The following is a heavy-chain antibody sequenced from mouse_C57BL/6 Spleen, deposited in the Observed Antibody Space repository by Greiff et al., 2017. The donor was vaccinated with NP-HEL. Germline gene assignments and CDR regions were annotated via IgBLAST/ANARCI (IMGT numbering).Heavy chain of an antibody. D-gene: IGHD2-3*01. V-gene: IGHV2-2*01. J-gene: IGHJ2*01. CDR1: GFSLTSYG. CDR2: IWSGGST. Sequence: QVQLKESGPGLVQPSQSLSIPCTVSGFSLTSYGVHWVRQSPGKGLEWLGVIWSGGSTDYNAAFISRLSISKDNSKSQVFFKMNRLQADDTARDYCARNEVYDGYLDYWGQGTTLTVSS. CDR3: ARNEVYDGYLDY.